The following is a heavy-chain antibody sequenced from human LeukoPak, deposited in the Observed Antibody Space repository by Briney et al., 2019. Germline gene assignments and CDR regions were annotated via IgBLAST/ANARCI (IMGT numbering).Heavy chain of an antibody. V-gene: IGHV3-30*02. CDR2: IRYDGSNK. J-gene: IGHJ4*02. CDR3: AKDLPASHKYQLLPGQYYFDY. D-gene: IGHD2-2*01. Sequence: GGSLRLSCAASGFTFSSYGMHWVRQAPGKGLEWVAFIRYDGSNKYYADSVKGRFTISRDNSKNMLYLQMNSLRAEDTAVYYCAKDLPASHKYQLLPGQYYFDYWGQGTLVTVSS. CDR1: GFTFSSYG.